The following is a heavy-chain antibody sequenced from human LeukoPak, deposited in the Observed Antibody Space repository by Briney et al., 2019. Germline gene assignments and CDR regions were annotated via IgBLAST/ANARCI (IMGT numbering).Heavy chain of an antibody. Sequence: SETLSLTCTVSGGSISIYYWSWIRQPPGKGLEWIGYIYYSGSTDYNPSLKSRVTISVDTSKNQFSLKLSSVTAADTAVYYCARRGDGYNPFFDYWSQGTLVTVSS. V-gene: IGHV4-59*01. CDR3: ARRGDGYNPFFDY. J-gene: IGHJ4*02. CDR2: IYYSGST. CDR1: GGSISIYY. D-gene: IGHD5-24*01.